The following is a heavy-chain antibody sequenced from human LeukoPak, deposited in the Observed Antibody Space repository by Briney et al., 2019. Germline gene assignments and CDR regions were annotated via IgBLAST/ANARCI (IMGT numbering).Heavy chain of an antibody. Sequence: SETLSLTCTVSGYSISSTYYWGWIRQPPGKGLEWIGSISHRGNTYYNPSLKSQLTLSVDTSKNQFSLNLSSVTAADTAVYYCASHSRFLEWLFDYWGQGTLVTVSS. D-gene: IGHD3-3*01. CDR2: ISHRGNT. CDR3: ASHSRFLEWLFDY. V-gene: IGHV4-38-2*02. CDR1: GYSISSTYY. J-gene: IGHJ4*02.